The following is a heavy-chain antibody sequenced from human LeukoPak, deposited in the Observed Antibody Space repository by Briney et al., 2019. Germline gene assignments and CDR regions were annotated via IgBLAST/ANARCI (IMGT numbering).Heavy chain of an antibody. CDR1: GGSISSSIYY. V-gene: IGHV4-39*01. CDR2: IYYSGST. CDR3: ASRERLKKYGGNFDY. Sequence: SETLSLTCTVSGGSISSSIYYWGWLRQPPGKGLEWIGTIYYSGSTYHNPSLKSRVTISVDTSKNQFSLKLSSVTAADMAVYYCASRERLKKYGGNFDYWGQGTLVTVSS. D-gene: IGHD4/OR15-4a*01. J-gene: IGHJ4*02.